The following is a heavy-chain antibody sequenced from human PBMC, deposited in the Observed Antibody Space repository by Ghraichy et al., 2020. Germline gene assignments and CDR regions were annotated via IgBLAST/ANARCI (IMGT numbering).Heavy chain of an antibody. CDR1: GGSISSSSYY. V-gene: IGHV4-39*01. CDR2: IYYSGST. Sequence: ESLNISCTVSGGSISSSSYYWGWIRQPPGKGLEWIGSIYYSGSTYYNPSLKSRVTISVDTSKNQFSLKLSSVTAADTAVYYCARVTMIVVVSPGQIYWFDPWGQGTLVTVSS. CDR3: ARVTMIVVVSPGQIYWFDP. J-gene: IGHJ5*02. D-gene: IGHD3-22*01.